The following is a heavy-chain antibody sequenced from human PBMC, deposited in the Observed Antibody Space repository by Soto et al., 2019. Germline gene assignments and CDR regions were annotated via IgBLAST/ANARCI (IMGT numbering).Heavy chain of an antibody. D-gene: IGHD1-26*01. CDR3: ARFEGATDLDY. Sequence: PSETLSLTCTVSGGSISSYYRTWIRQPPGKGLEWIGYIYYSGSTNYNPSLKSRVTISVATSKTQFSLKLSSVTAADTAVYYCARFEGATDLDYWGQGTLVTVS. CDR1: GGSISSYY. V-gene: IGHV4-59*08. CDR2: IYYSGST. J-gene: IGHJ4*02.